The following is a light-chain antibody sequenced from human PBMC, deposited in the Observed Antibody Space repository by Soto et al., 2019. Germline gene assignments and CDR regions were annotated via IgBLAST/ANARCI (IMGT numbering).Light chain of an antibody. CDR1: QDIRVD. Sequence: AIQMTQSPPSLSASVGDRVIITCRASQDIRVDVGWLQQRPGHAPNLLIYAASTLHTGVPSTFTGSGSGTDFTLTINDPEHEDVATYFCLQDYDFQYTFGQGTPLEI. V-gene: IGKV1-6*01. CDR2: AAS. CDR3: LQDYDFQYT. J-gene: IGKJ2*01.